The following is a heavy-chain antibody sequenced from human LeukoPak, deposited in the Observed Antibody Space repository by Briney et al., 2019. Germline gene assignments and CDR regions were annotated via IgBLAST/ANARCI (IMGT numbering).Heavy chain of an antibody. Sequence: GTSLRLSCAVSGFTIRIYGMHWVRQAPGKGLEWVAVISYDGSNKYYADSVKGRFTISRDNSKNTLYLQMNSLRAEDTAVYYCARDLAVAAYYYYYGMDVWGQGTTVTVSS. CDR2: ISYDGSNK. J-gene: IGHJ6*02. CDR1: GFTIRIYG. CDR3: ARDLAVAAYYYYYGMDV. D-gene: IGHD6-19*01. V-gene: IGHV3-30*03.